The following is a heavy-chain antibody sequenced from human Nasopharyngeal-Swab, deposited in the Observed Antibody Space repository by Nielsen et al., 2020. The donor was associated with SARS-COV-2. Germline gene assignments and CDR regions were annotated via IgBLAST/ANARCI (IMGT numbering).Heavy chain of an antibody. CDR2: ISPSRDST. V-gene: IGHV1-46*01. Sequence: ASVKVSCNASVYTFSSYYLHWVRQAPGQGLDWMGIISPSRDSTTYAQKFQGRVTMTRDTSTSTVYMELSSLRSEDTALYYCARDGAGRLTTIPDYFDYWGQGTLVTVSS. D-gene: IGHD2-21*02. J-gene: IGHJ4*02. CDR3: ARDGAGRLTTIPDYFDY. CDR1: VYTFSSYY.